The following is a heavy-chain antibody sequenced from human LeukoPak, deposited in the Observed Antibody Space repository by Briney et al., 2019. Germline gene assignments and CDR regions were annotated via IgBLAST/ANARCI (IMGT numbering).Heavy chain of an antibody. V-gene: IGHV4-34*01. CDR1: GGSFSGYY. D-gene: IGHD3-22*01. CDR2: INHSGST. CDR3: ASGDYYDSSGYYYGDY. Sequence: SETLSLTCAVYGGSFSGYYWSWIRQPPGKGLEWIGEINHSGSTNYNPSLKSRVTKSVDTSKNQFSLKLSSVTAADTAVYYCASGDYYDSSGYYYGDYWGQGTLVTVSS. J-gene: IGHJ4*02.